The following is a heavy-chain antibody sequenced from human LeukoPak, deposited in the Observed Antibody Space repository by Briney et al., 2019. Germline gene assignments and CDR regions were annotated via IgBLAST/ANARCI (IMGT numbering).Heavy chain of an antibody. CDR1: GFTLSSHW. D-gene: IGHD6-13*01. CDR3: ARSQYQQLVGDY. J-gene: IGHJ4*02. V-gene: IGHV3-7*03. CDR2: INQDGSAK. Sequence: PGGSLRLSCVASGFTLSSHWMSWVRQAPGKGLEWVANINQDGSAKYFVDSVKGRFTISRDNSKNTLYLQMNSLRAEDTAVYYCARSQYQQLVGDYWGQGTLVTVSS.